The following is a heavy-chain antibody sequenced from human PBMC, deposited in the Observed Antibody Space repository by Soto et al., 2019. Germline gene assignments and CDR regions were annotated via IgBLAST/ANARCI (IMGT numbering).Heavy chain of an antibody. J-gene: IGHJ4*02. Sequence: EVPLVESGGGLVQPGGSLRLSCAASGFTFSSYAMHWVRQAPGKGLEYVSAISSNGGSTYYANSVKGRFTISRDNSKNTLYLQMGSLRAEDMAVYYCARQWLDSYYFDYWVQGTLVTVSS. CDR3: ARQWLDSYYFDY. V-gene: IGHV3-64*01. CDR2: ISSNGGST. D-gene: IGHD6-19*01. CDR1: GFTFSSYA.